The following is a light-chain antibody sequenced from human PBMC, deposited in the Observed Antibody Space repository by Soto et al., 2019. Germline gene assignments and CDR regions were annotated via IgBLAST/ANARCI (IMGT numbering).Light chain of an antibody. CDR1: QTISSW. J-gene: IGKJ2*01. CDR2: DAS. CDR3: QHYNSYPYT. Sequence: DIQMTQSPSTLSASAGDRVTITCRASQTISSWLAWYQQKPGKAPKPLIYDASTLASGAPSRFSGSGSGTEFTLTISSLQPDDFATYSCQHYNSYPYTFGQGTELEIK. V-gene: IGKV1-5*01.